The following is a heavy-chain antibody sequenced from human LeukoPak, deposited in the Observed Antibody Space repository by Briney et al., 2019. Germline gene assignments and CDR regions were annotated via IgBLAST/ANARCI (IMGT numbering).Heavy chain of an antibody. CDR2: IYYSGST. D-gene: IGHD3-10*01. Sequence: SETLSLTCAVSGGSISSNSYYWGWIRQPPGKGLEWIGSIYYSGSTYYNPSLKSRVTISIDTSKSQFSLKLSSVTAADTAVYYCARTRYYYNSRSYGAPYYFDYWGQGTLVTVSS. J-gene: IGHJ4*02. CDR1: GGSISSNSYY. V-gene: IGHV4-39*01. CDR3: ARTRYYYNSRSYGAPYYFDY.